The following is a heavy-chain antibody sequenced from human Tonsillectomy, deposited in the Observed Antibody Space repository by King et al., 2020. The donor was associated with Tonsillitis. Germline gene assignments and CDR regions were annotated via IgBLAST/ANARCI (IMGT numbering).Heavy chain of an antibody. D-gene: IGHD2-15*01. CDR2: ISYDGSNK. Sequence: VQLVESGGGVVQPGRSLRLSCAASGFTFSNYGMHWVRQAPGKGLEWVAVISYDGSNKYYADSVKGRFNISRDNSKNTLYLQMNSLRAEDTAVYYCARPEVTPPNYCYYGMDVWGQGTTVTVSS. J-gene: IGHJ6*02. CDR3: ARPEVTPPNYCYYGMDV. V-gene: IGHV3-33*05. CDR1: GFTFSNYG.